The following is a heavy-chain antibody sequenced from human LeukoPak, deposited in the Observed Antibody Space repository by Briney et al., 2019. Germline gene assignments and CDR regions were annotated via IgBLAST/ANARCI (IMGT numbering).Heavy chain of an antibody. D-gene: IGHD6-6*01. V-gene: IGHV3-23*01. J-gene: IGHJ4*02. CDR3: AKYDHSSSSGFDF. Sequence: QSGGSLRLSCAASGITFSTYAMSWVRQAPGKGLEWVSAISGSGGTTYYADSVKGRFTISRDNSKNTVYLQMSSLRAEDTALYYCAKYDHSSSSGFDFWGQGTLVIVSS. CDR2: ISGSGGTT. CDR1: GITFSTYA.